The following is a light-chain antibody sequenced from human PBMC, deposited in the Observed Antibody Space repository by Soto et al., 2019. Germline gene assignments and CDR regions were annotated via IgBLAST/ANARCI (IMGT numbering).Light chain of an antibody. V-gene: IGKV1-5*03. CDR1: QTISSW. CDR2: KAS. J-gene: IGKJ1*01. CDR3: QHDNSYSEA. Sequence: DIQMAQSPSTPSGSVGDRVTITCRASQTISSWLAWYQQKPGKAPKLLIYKASTLKSGVPSRFSGSGSGTEFTLTISRLQPDDFATYYCQHDNSYSEAFGQGTKV.